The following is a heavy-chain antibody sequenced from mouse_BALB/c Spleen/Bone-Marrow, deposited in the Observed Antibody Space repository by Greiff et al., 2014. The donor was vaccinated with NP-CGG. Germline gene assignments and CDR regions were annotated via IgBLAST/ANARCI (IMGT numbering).Heavy chain of an antibody. CDR3: ASYRYGWYFYV. CDR1: GFNTKDTY. V-gene: IGHV14-3*02. J-gene: IGHJ1*01. Sequence: VQLQQSGAELVKPGASVKLSCTASGFNTKDTYLHWVKQRPEQGLDWIGRIDPAIFTKYDPKFQGKATITADTSSNTAYLHLSSLTSEDTAVYYCASYRYGWYFYVWGAGTTVTVSS. CDR2: IDPAIFT. D-gene: IGHD2-14*01.